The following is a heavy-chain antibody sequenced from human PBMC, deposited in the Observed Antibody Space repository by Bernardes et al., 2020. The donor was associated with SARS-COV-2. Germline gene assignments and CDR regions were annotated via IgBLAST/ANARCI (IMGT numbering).Heavy chain of an antibody. CDR2: INHSGST. CDR1: GGSFSGYY. Sequence: SETLSLTCAVYGGSFSGYYWSWLRQPPGKGLEWIGRINHSGSTNYNPSLKSRVTISVDTSKNQFSLKLSSVTAADTAVYYCASGRLIAVAGYYYYYGMDVWGQGTTVTVSS. V-gene: IGHV4-34*01. D-gene: IGHD6-19*01. J-gene: IGHJ6*02. CDR3: ASGRLIAVAGYYYYYGMDV.